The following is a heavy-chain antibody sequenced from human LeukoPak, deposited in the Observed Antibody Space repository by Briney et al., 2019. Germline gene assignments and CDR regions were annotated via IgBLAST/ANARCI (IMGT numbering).Heavy chain of an antibody. CDR3: ARDRNYYDGSGYYPAWFDP. Sequence: GGSLRLSCAASGFTFSSYSMNWVRQAPGKGLEWVSSISSSSSYIYYADSVKGRFTISRDNAKNSLYLQMNSLRAEDTAVYYCARDRNYYDGSGYYPAWFDPWGQGTLVTVSS. CDR2: ISSSSSYI. V-gene: IGHV3-21*01. CDR1: GFTFSSYS. J-gene: IGHJ5*02. D-gene: IGHD3-22*01.